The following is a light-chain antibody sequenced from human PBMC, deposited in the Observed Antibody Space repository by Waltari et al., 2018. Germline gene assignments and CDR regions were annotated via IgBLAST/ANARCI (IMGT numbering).Light chain of an antibody. Sequence: DIQMTQSPSTLSASVGDRVPITCRASQSISNWLAWYQQKPGKAPNLLIYDASSLESGVPSRFSGSGSGTEFTLTISSLQPDDFATYYCQQYNSYPLTFGGGTKVEIK. CDR1: QSISNW. J-gene: IGKJ4*01. V-gene: IGKV1-5*01. CDR2: DAS. CDR3: QQYNSYPLT.